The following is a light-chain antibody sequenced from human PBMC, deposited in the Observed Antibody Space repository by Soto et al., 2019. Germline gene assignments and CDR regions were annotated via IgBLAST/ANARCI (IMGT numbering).Light chain of an antibody. CDR2: QTS. Sequence: VLTQSPGTLSLSPGERTTLSCRASQSISRYLAWYQQKPGQGPRLLIYQTSIRAAGIPARFSASGSGTDFTLTISSLEPEDFAVYYCQQRSNWPPITFGQGTRLEIK. J-gene: IGKJ5*01. V-gene: IGKV3-11*01. CDR3: QQRSNWPPIT. CDR1: QSISRY.